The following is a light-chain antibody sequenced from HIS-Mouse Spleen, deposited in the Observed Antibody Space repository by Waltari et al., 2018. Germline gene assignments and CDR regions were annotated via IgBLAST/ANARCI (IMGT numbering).Light chain of an antibody. V-gene: IGLV3-21*03. CDR3: QVWDSSSDHVV. CDR2: DDS. CDR1: NIGRKS. Sequence: SYVLTQPPSVSVAPGKTARITYGGNNIGRKSWHWYQQKPGQAPVLVVYDDSDRPSGIPERFSGSNSGNTATLTISRVEAGDEADYYCQVWDSSSDHVVFGGGTKLTVL. J-gene: IGLJ2*01.